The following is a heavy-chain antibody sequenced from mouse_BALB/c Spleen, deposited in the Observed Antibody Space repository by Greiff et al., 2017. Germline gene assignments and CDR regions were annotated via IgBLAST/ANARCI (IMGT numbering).Heavy chain of an antibody. D-gene: IGHD1-1*01. Sequence: EVKLMESGPGLVKPSQSLSLTCSVTGYSITSGYYWNWIRQFPGNKLEWMGYISYDGSNNYNPSLKNRISITRDTSKNQFFLKLNSVTTEDTATYYCASPITTVASYAMDYWGQGTSVTVSS. CDR3: ASPITTVASYAMDY. V-gene: IGHV3-6*02. CDR2: ISYDGSN. CDR1: GYSITSGYY. J-gene: IGHJ4*01.